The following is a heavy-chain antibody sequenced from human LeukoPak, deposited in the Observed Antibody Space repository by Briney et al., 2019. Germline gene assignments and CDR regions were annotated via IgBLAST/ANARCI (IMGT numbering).Heavy chain of an antibody. D-gene: IGHD5-12*01. J-gene: IGHJ4*02. CDR1: GFTFSSYG. V-gene: IGHV3-23*01. Sequence: PGGTLRLSCAASGFTFSSYGMSWVRQAPGKGLEWVSAISGSGGSTYYADSVRGRFTIPRNNFKNTPLLQMNTLRAEDTAVYYCARESGYAVGDYWGQGTLVTVSS. CDR2: ISGSGGST. CDR3: ARESGYAVGDY.